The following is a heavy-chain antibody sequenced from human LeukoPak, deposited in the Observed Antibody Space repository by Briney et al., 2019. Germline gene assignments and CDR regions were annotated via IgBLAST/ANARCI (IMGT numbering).Heavy chain of an antibody. J-gene: IGHJ4*02. Sequence: PGGSLRLSCAASGFTFSSYWMSWVRQAPGKGLEWVANIKQDGSEKYYVDSVKGRFTISRDNAKNSLYLQMNSLRAEDTAVYYCARDSQEVVIPAAPGYCGQGTLVTVSS. V-gene: IGHV3-7*01. D-gene: IGHD2-2*01. CDR1: GFTFSSYW. CDR3: ARDSQEVVIPAAPGY. CDR2: IKQDGSEK.